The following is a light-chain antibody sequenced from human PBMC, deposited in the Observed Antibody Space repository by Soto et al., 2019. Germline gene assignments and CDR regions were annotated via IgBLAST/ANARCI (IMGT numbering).Light chain of an antibody. Sequence: DIQMTQSPSSLSASVGDTVTITCQASQDITNHLNWYQHKPGKAPNLLIYDASHLETGVPSRFTGSGSGTYFTLTVSNLQSEDIATYYCQKYDGVPQFGPGTRVDF. CDR1: QDITNH. J-gene: IGKJ3*01. CDR3: QKYDGVPQ. V-gene: IGKV1-33*01. CDR2: DAS.